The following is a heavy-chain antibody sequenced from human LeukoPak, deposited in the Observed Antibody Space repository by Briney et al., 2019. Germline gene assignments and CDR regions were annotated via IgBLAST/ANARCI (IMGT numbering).Heavy chain of an antibody. CDR3: ARDNIAGSTSSD. J-gene: IGHJ4*02. Sequence: PGTSLRLSCAAAGFTFSSYAVHWVRQAPGKGLEWVAVISYDGNHIYYADSVKGRFTISRDNSKNTLDLQMNSLRSEDTAVYYCARDNIAGSTSSDWGPGTLVTVSP. CDR2: ISYDGNHI. V-gene: IGHV3-30-3*01. D-gene: IGHD3-10*01. CDR1: GFTFSSYA.